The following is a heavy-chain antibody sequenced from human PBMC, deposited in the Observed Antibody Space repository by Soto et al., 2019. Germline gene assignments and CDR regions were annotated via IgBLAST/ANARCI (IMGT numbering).Heavy chain of an antibody. CDR2: IGSSGNT. Sequence: GGSLRLSCAASGFTFSSYAMSWVRRAPGKGLDWVSTIGSSGNTYYADSVKGRFTVSRDNSESTLYLQMKSLSAEDTAVYYCAKRPGSTSPRTYYFDYWGQGILVTVSS. V-gene: IGHV3-23*01. CDR1: GFTFSSYA. J-gene: IGHJ4*02. D-gene: IGHD1-26*01. CDR3: AKRPGSTSPRTYYFDY.